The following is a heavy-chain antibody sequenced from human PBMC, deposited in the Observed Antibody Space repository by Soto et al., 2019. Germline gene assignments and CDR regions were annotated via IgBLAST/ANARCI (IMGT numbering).Heavy chain of an antibody. CDR3: ARDSGGMDV. J-gene: IGHJ6*01. CDR2: INAGNGNT. Sequence: ASVKVACKASGYTFTSYAVHWVRQAPGQRLEWMGWINAGNGNTKYSQKFQGRVTITRDTSANTSYMELSSLRSEDTAVYYCARDSGGMDVWGQGTTVTVSS. CDR1: GYTFTSYA. V-gene: IGHV1-3*01.